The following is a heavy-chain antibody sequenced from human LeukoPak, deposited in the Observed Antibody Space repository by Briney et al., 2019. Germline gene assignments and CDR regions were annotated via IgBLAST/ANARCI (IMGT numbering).Heavy chain of an antibody. Sequence: ASVKVSCKASGYTFTSYYMHWVRQAPGQGLEWMGWINTNTGNPTYAQGFTGRFVFSLDTSVSTAYLQISSLKAEDTAVYYCARVLSWRWELPVGAFDIWGQGTMVTVSS. V-gene: IGHV7-4-1*02. CDR3: ARVLSWRWELPVGAFDI. D-gene: IGHD1-26*01. CDR2: INTNTGNP. CDR1: GYTFTSYY. J-gene: IGHJ3*02.